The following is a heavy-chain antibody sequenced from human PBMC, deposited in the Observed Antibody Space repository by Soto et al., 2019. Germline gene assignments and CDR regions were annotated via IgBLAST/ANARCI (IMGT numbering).Heavy chain of an antibody. J-gene: IGHJ4*02. CDR1: GGSINSGGYC. Sequence: QVQLQESGPGLVKPSQTLSLTCTVSGGSINSGGYCWSWIRQHPGKGLDWIGCISYGGSTSYNPALKSRVTRPVDPSKNQFSLKLTSVTAADTAVYYCSRGILVWGQGALITVSS. D-gene: IGHD5-18*01. CDR3: SRGILV. V-gene: IGHV4-31*03. CDR2: ISYGGST.